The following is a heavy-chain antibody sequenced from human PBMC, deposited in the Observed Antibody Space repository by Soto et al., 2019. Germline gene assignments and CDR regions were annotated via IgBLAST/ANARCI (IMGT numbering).Heavy chain of an antibody. J-gene: IGHJ6*02. CDR1: GFTFSNAW. CDR3: TTDDGSGSYFPYYYYGMDV. V-gene: IGHV3-15*01. D-gene: IGHD1-26*01. Sequence: GGSLRLSCAASGFTFSNAWMSWVRQAPGKGLEWVGRIKSKTDGGTTDYAAPVKGRFTISRDDSKNTLYLQMNSLKTEDTAVYYCTTDDGSGSYFPYYYYGMDVWGQGTTVTVPS. CDR2: IKSKTDGGTT.